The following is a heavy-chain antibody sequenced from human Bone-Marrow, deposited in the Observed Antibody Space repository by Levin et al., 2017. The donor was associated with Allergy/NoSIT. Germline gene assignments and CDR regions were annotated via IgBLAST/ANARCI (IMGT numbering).Heavy chain of an antibody. D-gene: IGHD3-10*01. CDR3: ARTYYYGSGRSNWFDP. Sequence: SGPTLVKPTQTLTLTCTFSGFSLSTSGMRVSWIRQPPGKALEWLARIDWDDDKFYSTSLKTRLTISKDTSKNQVVLTMTNMDPVDTATYYCARTYYYGSGRSNWFDPWGQGTLVTVSS. CDR2: IDWDDDK. V-gene: IGHV2-70*04. J-gene: IGHJ5*02. CDR1: GFSLSTSGMR.